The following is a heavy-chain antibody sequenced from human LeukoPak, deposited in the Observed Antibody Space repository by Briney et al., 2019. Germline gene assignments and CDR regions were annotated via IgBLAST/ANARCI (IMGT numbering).Heavy chain of an antibody. CDR2: ISAYNGNT. V-gene: IGHV1-18*01. J-gene: IGHJ3*02. D-gene: IGHD3-9*01. CDR3: ARDNPYYDILTGYSGAFDI. CDR1: GYTFTSYG. Sequence: ASVKVSCKASGYTFTSYGISWVRQAPGQGLEWMGWISAYNGNTNYAQKLQGRVTMTTDTSTSTAYMELRSLRSDDTAVYYCARDNPYYDILTGYSGAFDIWGQGTMVTVSS.